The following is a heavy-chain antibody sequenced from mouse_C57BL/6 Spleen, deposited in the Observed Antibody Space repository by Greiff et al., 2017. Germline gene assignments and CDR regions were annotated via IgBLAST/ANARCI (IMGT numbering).Heavy chain of an antibody. D-gene: IGHD1-2*01. J-gene: IGHJ4*01. CDR1: GYSFTGYY. V-gene: IGHV1-20*01. CDR2: INPNNGGT. CDR3: ARSRNGCRLYYAMDY. Sequence: EVKVEQSGPELVKPGDSVKISCKASGYSFTGYYMNWVMQSHGKSLEWIGRINPNNGGTCYNQKFTGKATLTVDKFSSTAYMELRSLTSEDSAVYYCARSRNGCRLYYAMDYWGQGTSVTVSS.